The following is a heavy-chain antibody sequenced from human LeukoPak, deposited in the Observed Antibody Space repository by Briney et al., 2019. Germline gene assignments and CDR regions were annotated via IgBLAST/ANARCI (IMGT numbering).Heavy chain of an antibody. V-gene: IGHV1-2*02. Sequence: ASVQVSCKASGYTFIGHYMHWVRQAPGQGLEWMGWINSNSGGTKYAQKFQGSVIMTRDTSISTAYMELSRLKSDDTAVYYCARGRIHSWSDAFDIWGQGTTVTVPS. CDR3: ARGRIHSWSDAFDI. CDR2: INSNSGGT. D-gene: IGHD5-18*01. J-gene: IGHJ3*02. CDR1: GYTFIGHY.